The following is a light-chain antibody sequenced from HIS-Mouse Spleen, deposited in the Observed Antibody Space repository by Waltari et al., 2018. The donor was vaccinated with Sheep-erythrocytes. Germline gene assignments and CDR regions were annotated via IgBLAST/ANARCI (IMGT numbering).Light chain of an antibody. V-gene: IGLV2-11*01. CDR3: CSYAGSYNHV. CDR2: DVS. Sequence: QSALTQPRSVYGSPGQSVTISCTGTSRDVGGYNYVSWYQQHPGKAPKLMIYDVSKRPSGVPDRFSGSKSGNTASLTISGLQAEDEADYYCCSYAGSYNHVFATGTKVTVL. CDR1: SRDVGGYNY. J-gene: IGLJ1*01.